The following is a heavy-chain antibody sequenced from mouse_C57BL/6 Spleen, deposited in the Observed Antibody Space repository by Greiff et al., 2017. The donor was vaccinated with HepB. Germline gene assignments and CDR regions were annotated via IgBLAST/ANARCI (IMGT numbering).Heavy chain of an antibody. D-gene: IGHD2-3*01. V-gene: IGHV1-82*01. CDR1: GYAFSSSW. CDR2: IYPGDGDT. J-gene: IGHJ2*01. Sequence: VQGVESGPELVKPGASVKISCKASGYAFSSSWMNWVKQRPGKGLEWIGRIYPGDGDTNYNGKFKGKATLTADKSSSTAYMQLSSLTSEDSAVYFCARGGDGYYDWGQGTTLTVSS. CDR3: ARGGDGYYD.